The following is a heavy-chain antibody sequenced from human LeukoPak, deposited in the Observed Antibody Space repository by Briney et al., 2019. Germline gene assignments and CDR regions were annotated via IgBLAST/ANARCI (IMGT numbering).Heavy chain of an antibody. CDR3: AKPRRIEPPWHRMDV. D-gene: IGHD2/OR15-2a*01. V-gene: IGHV3-7*01. Sequence: AGSLTHSCEVSGFTLDGDSVGWGGQGTRKGKEWVANIKQDGSETHYVDSVKGRFTLSRDNAKNSLYLQMNSLRVEDTAEHYCAKPRRIEPPWHRMDVWGKGTTVIVST. CDR1: GFTLDGDS. J-gene: IGHJ6*04. CDR2: IKQDGSET.